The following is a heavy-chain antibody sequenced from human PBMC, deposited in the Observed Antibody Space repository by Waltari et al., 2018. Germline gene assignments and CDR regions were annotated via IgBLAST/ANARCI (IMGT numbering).Heavy chain of an antibody. D-gene: IGHD2-15*01. CDR3: AGATGCSGGSCYLFDY. J-gene: IGHJ4*02. Sequence: QVQLQESGPGLVKPSQTLSLTCTVSGGSISSGSYYWSWIRQPAGKGLEWIGYIYTRGRPNYNPSLQSRVTISVDTSKNQFSLKLRSVTAADTAVYYCAGATGCSGGSCYLFDYWGQGTLVTVSS. V-gene: IGHV4-61*09. CDR1: GGSISSGSYY. CDR2: IYTRGRP.